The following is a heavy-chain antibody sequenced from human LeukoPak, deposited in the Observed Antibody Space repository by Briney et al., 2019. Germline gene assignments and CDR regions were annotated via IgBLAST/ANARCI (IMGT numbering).Heavy chain of an antibody. CDR1: GYTFTSYD. CDR2: MNPNSGNT. V-gene: IGHV1-8*01. D-gene: IGHD6-13*01. CDR3: ASVPSSWYPQGNDGHHDY. Sequence: ASVKVSCKASGYTFTSYDINWVLQATGQGLEWMGWMNPNSGNTGYAQKFQGRVTMTRNTSISTAYMELSSLRSEDTAVYYCASVPSSWYPQGNDGHHDYWGQGTLVTVSS. J-gene: IGHJ4*02.